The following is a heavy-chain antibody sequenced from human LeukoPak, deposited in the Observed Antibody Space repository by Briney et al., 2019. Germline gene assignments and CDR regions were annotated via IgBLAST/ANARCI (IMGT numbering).Heavy chain of an antibody. J-gene: IGHJ4*02. Sequence: ASVKVSCKASGYTFTNYGITWVRQAPGQGLEWMGWISAHDGTRNYALKHEDRVTMTTDTSTSTAYMELRGLRSDDTAVYYCARGQIFGVVIMTFDYWGQGTLVTVSS. CDR2: ISAHDGTR. CDR1: GYTFTNYG. CDR3: ARGQIFGVVIMTFDY. V-gene: IGHV1-18*01. D-gene: IGHD3-3*01.